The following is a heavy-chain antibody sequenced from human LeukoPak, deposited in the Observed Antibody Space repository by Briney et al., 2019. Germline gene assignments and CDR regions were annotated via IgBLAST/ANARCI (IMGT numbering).Heavy chain of an antibody. CDR2: IRYDGSNK. D-gene: IGHD2-2*01. Sequence: GGSLPLSCAASGFTFGSYWMNWVCQAPGKGLEWVAFIRYDGSNKYYADSVKGRFTISRDNSKNTLYLQMNSLRAEDTAVYYCAKVVVPAARARGGDWFDPWGQGTLVTVSS. CDR3: AKVVVPAARARGGDWFDP. J-gene: IGHJ5*02. CDR1: GFTFGSYW. V-gene: IGHV3-30*02.